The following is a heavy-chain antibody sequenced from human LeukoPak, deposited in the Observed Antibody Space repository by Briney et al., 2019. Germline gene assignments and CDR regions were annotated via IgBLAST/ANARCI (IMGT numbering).Heavy chain of an antibody. D-gene: IGHD3-22*01. CDR1: GGSFSGYY. V-gene: IGHV4-34*01. Sequence: SETLSLTCAVYGGSFSGYYWSWIRQPPGKGLEWIGEINHSGSTNYNPFLKSRVTISVDTSKNQFSLKLSSVTAADTAVYYCARGPGIAAAGNYDSSGYYSYYFDYWGQGTLVTVSS. CDR2: INHSGST. J-gene: IGHJ4*02. CDR3: ARGPGIAAAGNYDSSGYYSYYFDY.